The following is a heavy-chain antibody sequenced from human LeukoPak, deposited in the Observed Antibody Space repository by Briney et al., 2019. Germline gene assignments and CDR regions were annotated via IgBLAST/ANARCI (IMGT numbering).Heavy chain of an antibody. J-gene: IGHJ4*02. CDR1: GFXFSSYA. D-gene: IGHD3/OR15-3a*01. Sequence: GGSLRLSCAASGFXFSSYAISWVRQAPGKGLEWVSAISGSGSNTYYADSVKGRFTISRDNSKNTLYLQMNSLRAEDTALYYCAKVATWTYFDYWGQGTLVTVSS. V-gene: IGHV3-23*01. CDR2: ISGSGSNT. CDR3: AKVATWTYFDY.